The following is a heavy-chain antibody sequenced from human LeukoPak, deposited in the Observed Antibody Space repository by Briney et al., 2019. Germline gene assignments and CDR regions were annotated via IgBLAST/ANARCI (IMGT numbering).Heavy chain of an antibody. D-gene: IGHD6-19*01. CDR2: IYHSGST. V-gene: IGHV4-4*02. Sequence: SETLSLTCAVSGGSISSSNWWSWVRQPPGKGLEWIGEIYHSGSTNYNPSLKSRVTISVDKSKNQFPLKLSSVTAADTAVYYCARGYSSGWLNHDFTFDYWGQGTLVTVSS. CDR1: GGSISSSNW. CDR3: ARGYSSGWLNHDFTFDY. J-gene: IGHJ4*02.